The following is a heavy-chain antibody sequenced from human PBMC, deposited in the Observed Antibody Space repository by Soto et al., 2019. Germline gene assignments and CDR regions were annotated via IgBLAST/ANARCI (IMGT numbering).Heavy chain of an antibody. CDR1: GGSFSGYY. CDR3: ARGPRYCSSTSCYRARGNYYYYGMDV. Sequence: QVQLQQWGAGLLKPSETLSLTCAVYGGSFSGYYWSWIRQPRGKGLEWIGEINHSGSTNYNPSLKSRVTISVDTSKNQFSLKLSSVTAADTAVYYCARGPRYCSSTSCYRARGNYYYYGMDVWGQGTTVPVSS. D-gene: IGHD2-2*01. J-gene: IGHJ6*02. CDR2: INHSGST. V-gene: IGHV4-34*01.